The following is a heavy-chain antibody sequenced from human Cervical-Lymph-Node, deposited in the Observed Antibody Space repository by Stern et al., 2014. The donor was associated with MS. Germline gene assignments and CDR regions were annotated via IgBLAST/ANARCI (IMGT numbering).Heavy chain of an antibody. CDR1: GYRFTNYW. Sequence: QLVQSGAEVKKPGESLKISCKGSGYRFTNYWIGWVRQMPGKGLEWMGVIYPGDSDTSYRPSFQGQVTISADKSISTAYLQWSSLKASDTAMYYCARRRIAAAGDAFDIWGQGTMVTVSS. CDR3: ARRRIAAAGDAFDI. V-gene: IGHV5-51*01. D-gene: IGHD6-13*01. CDR2: IYPGDSDT. J-gene: IGHJ3*02.